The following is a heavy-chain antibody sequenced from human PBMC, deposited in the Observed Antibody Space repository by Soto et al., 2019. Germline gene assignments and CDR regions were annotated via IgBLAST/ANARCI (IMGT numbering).Heavy chain of an antibody. CDR3: ARDGVNSDYCSGGSCYPAQFVY. V-gene: IGHV3-48*03. CDR1: GFTFSSYE. CDR2: ISSSGSTI. D-gene: IGHD2-15*01. J-gene: IGHJ4*02. Sequence: EVQLVESGGGLVQPGGSLRLSCAASGFTFSSYEMNWVRQAPGKGLEWVSYISSSGSTIYYADSVKGRFTISRDNAKNSLYLQMNSLRAEDTAVYYCARDGVNSDYCSGGSCYPAQFVYWGQGTLVTVSS.